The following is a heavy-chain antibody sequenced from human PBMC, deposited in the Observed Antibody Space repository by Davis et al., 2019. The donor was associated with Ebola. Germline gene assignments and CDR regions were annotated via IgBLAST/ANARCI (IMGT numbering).Heavy chain of an antibody. Sequence: GGSLRLSCAASGFSVSTKYMNWVRQAPGKGLEWVSSISSSSSYIYYADSVKGRFTISRDNAKNSLYLQMNSLRAEDTAVYYCARATVVVVAATYYYYYGMGVWGQGTTVTVSS. CDR1: GFSVSTKY. CDR2: ISSSSSYI. J-gene: IGHJ6*02. D-gene: IGHD2-15*01. CDR3: ARATVVVVAATYYYYYGMGV. V-gene: IGHV3-21*01.